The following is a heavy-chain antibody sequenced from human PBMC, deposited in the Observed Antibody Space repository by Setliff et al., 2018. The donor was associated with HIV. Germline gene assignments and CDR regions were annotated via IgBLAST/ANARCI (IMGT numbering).Heavy chain of an antibody. V-gene: IGHV4-39*01. J-gene: IGHJ4*02. CDR2: IYYSGST. Sequence: SETLSLTCTVSGGSISSSSYYWGWIRQPPGKGPEWIGSIYYSGSTYYNPSLKSRVTISVDTSKNQFSLKLSSVTAADTAVYYCARQESYGNGGLYYFDYWGQGTLVTVSS. CDR3: ARQESYGNGGLYYFDY. D-gene: IGHD2-8*02. CDR1: GGSISSSSYY.